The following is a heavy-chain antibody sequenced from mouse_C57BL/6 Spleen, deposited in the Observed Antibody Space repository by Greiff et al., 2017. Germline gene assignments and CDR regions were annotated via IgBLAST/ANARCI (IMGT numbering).Heavy chain of an antibody. CDR2: ISDGGSYT. Sequence: EVKLVESGGGLVKPGGSLKLSCAASGFTFSSYAMSWVRQTPEKRLEWVATISDGGSYTYYPDNVKGRFTISRDNAKNNLYLQMSHLKSEDTAMYYCAREMITTSYYYAMDYWGQGTPVTVSS. J-gene: IGHJ4*01. CDR3: AREMITTSYYYAMDY. D-gene: IGHD2-4*01. V-gene: IGHV5-4*01. CDR1: GFTFSSYA.